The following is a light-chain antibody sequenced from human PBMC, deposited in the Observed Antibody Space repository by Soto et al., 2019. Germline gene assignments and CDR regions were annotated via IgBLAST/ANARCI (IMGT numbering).Light chain of an antibody. V-gene: IGKV3-15*01. CDR3: QQYNNWHMWT. CDR2: GAS. J-gene: IGKJ1*01. Sequence: IVVSQCSGTLCVCGMEIATLSCRASQLITRILAWYQQSPGQAPRHLIYGASTRATGIPARFIGSGSGTEFTLTINSRQSEDVAVYYCQQYNNWHMWTFGQGTKVDI. CDR1: QLITRI.